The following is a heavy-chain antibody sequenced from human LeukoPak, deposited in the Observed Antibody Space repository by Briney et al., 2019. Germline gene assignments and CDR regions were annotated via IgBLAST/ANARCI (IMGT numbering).Heavy chain of an antibody. CDR3: ARDLLIAVYNWFDP. CDR2: IYYSGSS. V-gene: IGHV4-30-4*01. D-gene: IGHD6-19*01. CDR1: GGSINNGGYY. Sequence: PSQTLSLTCTVSGGSINNGGYYWSWIRQHPGKGLEWIGYIYYSGSSYYNPSLKSRVTISVDTSKNQFSLKLSSVTAADTAVYYCARDLLIAVYNWFDPWGQGTLVTVSS. J-gene: IGHJ5*02.